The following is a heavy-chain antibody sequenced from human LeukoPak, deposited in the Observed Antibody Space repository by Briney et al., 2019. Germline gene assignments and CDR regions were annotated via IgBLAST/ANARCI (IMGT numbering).Heavy chain of an antibody. CDR1: GFTFDDYV. CDR2: ISGDGSGT. D-gene: IGHD5-12*01. J-gene: IGHJ5*02. V-gene: IGHV3-43*02. Sequence: GGSLRLSCTASGFTFDDYVMHWIRQAPGKGLEWVSLISGDGSGTYYADSVKGRFTISRDNSKNSLFLHMSGLRAEDTALYYCATQNPPGSGYYDTYNWFDPWGQGTLVTVAS. CDR3: ATQNPPGSGYYDTYNWFDP.